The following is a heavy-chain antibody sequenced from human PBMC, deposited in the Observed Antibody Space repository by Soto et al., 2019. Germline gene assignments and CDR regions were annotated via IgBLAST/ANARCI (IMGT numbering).Heavy chain of an antibody. Sequence: GGSLRLSCAASGFTFSSYGMHWVRQAPGKGLEWVAVISYDGSNKYYADSVKGRFTISRDNSKNTLYLQMNSLRAEDTAVYYCASWNSTSSFYYYYGMDVWGQGTTVTVSS. CDR3: ASWNSTSSFYYYYGMDV. CDR2: ISYDGSNK. V-gene: IGHV3-30*03. J-gene: IGHJ6*02. CDR1: GFTFSSYG. D-gene: IGHD2-2*01.